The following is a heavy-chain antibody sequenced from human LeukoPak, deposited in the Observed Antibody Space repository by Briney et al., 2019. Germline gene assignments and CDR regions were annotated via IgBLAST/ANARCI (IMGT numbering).Heavy chain of an antibody. Sequence: SETLSLTCTVSGGSISSYYWSWIRQPPGKGLEWIEYIYYSGSTNYNPSLKSRVTISVDTTKNQFSLKLSSVTAAATAVYYCARDVSVGGWFDPWGQGTLVTVSS. CDR3: ARDVSVGGWFDP. J-gene: IGHJ5*02. D-gene: IGHD1-26*01. CDR2: IYYSGST. CDR1: GGSISSYY. V-gene: IGHV4-59*01.